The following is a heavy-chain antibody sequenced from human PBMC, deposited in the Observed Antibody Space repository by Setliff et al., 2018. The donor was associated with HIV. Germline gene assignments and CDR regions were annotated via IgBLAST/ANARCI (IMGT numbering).Heavy chain of an antibody. Sequence: KPSETLSLTCTVSGGFINNNQWSWIRQPPGKGLEWIGYIYSSGNTNYNPSLKSRVIISVDTSKNQFSLKLSSVTAADTAVYYCARVYYDILTGYGYFDDWGQGTLVTVSS. CDR3: ARVYYDILTGYGYFDD. D-gene: IGHD3-9*01. CDR2: IYSSGNT. J-gene: IGHJ4*02. V-gene: IGHV4-4*09. CDR1: GGFINNNQ.